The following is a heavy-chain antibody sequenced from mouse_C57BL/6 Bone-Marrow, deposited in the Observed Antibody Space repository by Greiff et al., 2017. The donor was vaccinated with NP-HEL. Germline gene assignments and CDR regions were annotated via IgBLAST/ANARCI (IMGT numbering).Heavy chain of an antibody. V-gene: IGHV5-4*01. CDR3: ARDPNYYGSSWGFAY. CDR1: GFTFSSYA. J-gene: IGHJ3*01. D-gene: IGHD1-1*01. CDR2: ICDGGSYT. Sequence: EVMLVESGGGLVKPGGSLKLSCAASGFTFSSYAMSWVRQTPEKRLEWVATICDGGSYTYYPDNVKGRFTISRDNAKNNLYLQMSHLKSEDTAMYYCARDPNYYGSSWGFAYWGQGTLVTVSA.